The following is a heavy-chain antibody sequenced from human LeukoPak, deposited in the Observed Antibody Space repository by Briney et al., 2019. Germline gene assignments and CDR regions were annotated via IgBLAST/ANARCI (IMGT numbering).Heavy chain of an antibody. D-gene: IGHD5-12*01. CDR1: GFTFSIYA. Sequence: PGGSLRLSCAASGFTFSIYAMSWVRQAPGKGLEWVSAISGSGGSTYYADSVKGRFTISRDNSKNTLYLQMNSLRAEDTAVYYCAIYVDIVATIDYWGQGTLVTVSS. J-gene: IGHJ4*02. CDR2: ISGSGGST. CDR3: AIYVDIVATIDY. V-gene: IGHV3-23*01.